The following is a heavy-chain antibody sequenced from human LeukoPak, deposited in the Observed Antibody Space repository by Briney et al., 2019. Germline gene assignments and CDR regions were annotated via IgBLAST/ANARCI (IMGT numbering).Heavy chain of an antibody. Sequence: SGTLSLTCGVSGGSISSSSYYWGWIRQPPGKGLEWIGNIYYSGSTYYNPSLKSRVTISVDTSKNQFSLKLSSVTAADTAVYYCARRPGGLERNWFEPWGQGTLVTVSS. J-gene: IGHJ5*02. V-gene: IGHV4-39*01. D-gene: IGHD1-1*01. CDR1: GGSISSSSYY. CDR2: IYYSGST. CDR3: ARRPGGLERNWFEP.